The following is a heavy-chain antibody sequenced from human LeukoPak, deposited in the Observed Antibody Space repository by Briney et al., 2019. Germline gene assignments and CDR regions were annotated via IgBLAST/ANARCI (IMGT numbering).Heavy chain of an antibody. V-gene: IGHV3-53*01. D-gene: IGHD5-18*01. CDR2: IYSGGST. Sequence: GESLRLSCAASGFTVSSNYMNWVRQAPGKGLEWVSVIYSGGSTNYADSVKGRFTISRDNSKNTLYLHMNSLRAEDTAVYYCIYGYTLDFWGQGTLVTVSS. J-gene: IGHJ4*02. CDR1: GFTVSSNY. CDR3: IYGYTLDF.